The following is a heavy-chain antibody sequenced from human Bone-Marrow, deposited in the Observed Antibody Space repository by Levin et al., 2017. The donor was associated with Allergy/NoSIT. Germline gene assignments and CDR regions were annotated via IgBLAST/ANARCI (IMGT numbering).Heavy chain of an antibody. Sequence: SGESLKISCKGSAYYFTKYWIGWVRQLPGKGLEWMGMIYPGDSDTRYSPSFQGQVSISADKSISTAYLQWSSLKASDTAMYYCARHFRGGQWLVREFDSWGQGTLVTVSS. D-gene: IGHD6-19*01. V-gene: IGHV5-51*01. CDR1: AYYFTKYW. CDR3: ARHFRGGQWLVREFDS. CDR2: IYPGDSDT. J-gene: IGHJ4*02.